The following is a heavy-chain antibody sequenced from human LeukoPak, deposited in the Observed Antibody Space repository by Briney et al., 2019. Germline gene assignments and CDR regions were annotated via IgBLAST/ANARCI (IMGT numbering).Heavy chain of an antibody. Sequence: SETLSLTCTVSGGSISSSSYYWGWLRQPPGTGLEWIGSIYYSGSTYYNPSLKSRVTISVDTSKNQFSLKLSSVTAADTAVYYCARGPPAKPGTGYYYGMDVWGQGTTVTVSS. D-gene: IGHD2-2*01. J-gene: IGHJ6*02. CDR3: ARGPPAKPGTGYYYGMDV. CDR2: IYYSGST. V-gene: IGHV4-39*01. CDR1: GGSISSSSYY.